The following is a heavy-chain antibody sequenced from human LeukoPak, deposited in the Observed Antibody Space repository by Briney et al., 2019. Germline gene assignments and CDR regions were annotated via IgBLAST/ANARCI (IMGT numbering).Heavy chain of an antibody. D-gene: IGHD3-16*01. CDR1: GFTFTNYA. CDR2: ISSSGGAT. V-gene: IGHV3-23*01. J-gene: IGHJ4*02. Sequence: GGSLRLSCAASGFTFTNYAMSWVRQAPGKGQEWVSSISSSGGATHYADSVKGRFTISRDNSKNTLYLQLNSLRADDTAVYYCAKDRATRRWGTQEFDYWGQGTLVTVSS. CDR3: AKDRATRRWGTQEFDY.